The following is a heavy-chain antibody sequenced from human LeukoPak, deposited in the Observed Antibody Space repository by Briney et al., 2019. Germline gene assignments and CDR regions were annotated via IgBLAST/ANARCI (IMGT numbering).Heavy chain of an antibody. V-gene: IGHV4-30-2*01. CDR3: ARDRGPYSGYDSYYFDY. Sequence: SETLSLTCAVSGGSISSGGYSWSWIRQPPGKGLEWIGYIYHSGSTYYNPSLKSRVTISVDRSKNQFSLKLSSVTAADTAVYYCARDRGPYSGYDSYYFDYWGQGTLVTVSS. CDR2: IYHSGST. D-gene: IGHD5-12*01. J-gene: IGHJ4*02. CDR1: GGSISSGGYS.